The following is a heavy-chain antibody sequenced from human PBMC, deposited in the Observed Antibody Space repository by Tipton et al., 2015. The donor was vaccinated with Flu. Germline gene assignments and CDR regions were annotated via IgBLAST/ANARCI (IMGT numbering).Heavy chain of an antibody. J-gene: IGHJ2*01. Sequence: TLSLTCAVYGGSFSGYYWSWIRQPPGKGLEWIGEINHSGSTNYNPSLKSRVTISVDPSKNQFSLKLSSVTAADTAVYYCARGRGYSYGYFVRYFDLWGRGTLVTVSS. CDR3: ARGRGYSYGYFVRYFDL. CDR2: INHSGST. V-gene: IGHV4-34*01. D-gene: IGHD5-18*01. CDR1: GGSFSGYY.